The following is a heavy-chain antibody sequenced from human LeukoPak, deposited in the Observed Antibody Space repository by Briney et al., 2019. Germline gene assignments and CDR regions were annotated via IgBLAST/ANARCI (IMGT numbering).Heavy chain of an antibody. V-gene: IGHV1-18*01. Sequence: ASVKVSCKASGYTFTTYGISWMRQAPGQGLEWVGWVSGHNGNRNYAQKLQGRVTMTTDTSTTTAYMELRSLRSDDTAVYYCARDTSYDFWSDPTELFDIWGQGTMVTASS. CDR2: VSGHNGNR. D-gene: IGHD3-3*01. CDR1: GYTFTTYG. J-gene: IGHJ3*02. CDR3: ARDTSYDFWSDPTELFDI.